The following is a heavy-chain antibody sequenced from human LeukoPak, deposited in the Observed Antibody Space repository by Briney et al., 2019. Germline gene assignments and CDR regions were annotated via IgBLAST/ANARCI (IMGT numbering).Heavy chain of an antibody. CDR3: ARDQRRIQLWFTHEDY. V-gene: IGHV3-30*04. CDR1: GFTFSSYA. Sequence: GGSLRLSCAASGFTFSSYAMHWVRQAPGRGLEWVAVISYDGSNKYYADSVKGRFTISRDNSKNTLYLQMNSLRAEDTAVYYCARDQRRIQLWFTHEDYWGQGTLVTVSS. D-gene: IGHD5-18*01. J-gene: IGHJ4*02. CDR2: ISYDGSNK.